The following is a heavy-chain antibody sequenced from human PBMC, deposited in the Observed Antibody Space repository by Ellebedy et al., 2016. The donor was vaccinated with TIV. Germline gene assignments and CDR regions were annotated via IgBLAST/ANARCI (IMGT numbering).Heavy chain of an antibody. CDR1: GFTVNYNY. CDR3: ARVRGIVVARPDP. V-gene: IGHV3-53*01. J-gene: IGHJ5*02. Sequence: PGGSLRLSCAASGFTVNYNYLTRVRQAPGKGLEWVSTIYNSDATYYADSVRGRFTISRDDSQNTLYLQMSSLRAEDTAVYYCARVRGIVVARPDPWGQGILVTVSS. CDR2: IYNSDAT. D-gene: IGHD6-19*01.